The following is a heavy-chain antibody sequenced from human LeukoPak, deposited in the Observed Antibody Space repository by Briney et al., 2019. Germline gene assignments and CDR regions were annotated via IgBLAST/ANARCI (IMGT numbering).Heavy chain of an antibody. Sequence: GRSLRPSCAVSGFTSSSYGMQWVRQAPGKGLEGGAFIRYDGSNKEYADTVKGRFTSSGDNSKNTLYLQMNSLRAEDTAVYYCAKDPESSSSGWPYYYLDVWGKGTTVTISS. V-gene: IGHV3-30*02. CDR1: GFTSSSYG. D-gene: IGHD6-19*01. J-gene: IGHJ6*03. CDR3: AKDPESSSSGWPYYYLDV. CDR2: IRYDGSNK.